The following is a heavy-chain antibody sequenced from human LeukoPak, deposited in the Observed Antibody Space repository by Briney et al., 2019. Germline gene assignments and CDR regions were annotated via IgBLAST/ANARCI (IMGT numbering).Heavy chain of an antibody. CDR3: AKDPEYSSGWYYFDY. CDR2: ISGSGGST. CDR1: GFTFSSYA. Sequence: GGSLRLSCAASGFTFSSYAMSWVRQAPGKVLEWVSAISGSGGSTYYADSVKGRFTISRDDSKNTLYLQMNSLRAEDTAVYYCAKDPEYSSGWYYFDYWGQGTLVTVSS. V-gene: IGHV3-23*01. D-gene: IGHD6-19*01. J-gene: IGHJ4*02.